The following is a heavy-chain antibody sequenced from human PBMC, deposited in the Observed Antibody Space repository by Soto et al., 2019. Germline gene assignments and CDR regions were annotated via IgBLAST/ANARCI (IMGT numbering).Heavy chain of an antibody. D-gene: IGHD5-12*01. J-gene: IGHJ6*02. V-gene: IGHV4-34*01. CDR3: ARRMFRRSNTIREVNYYAWDV. CDR1: SGSFIGYY. CDR2: INHTGST. Sequence: SYTLPLTCEVHSGSFIGYYWTWIRQSPGKGLEWIAEINHTGSTNSNPSLRGRVTTSIDTSKNQFSLMLTSVTAADTAVYFCARRMFRRSNTIREVNYYAWDVWGQGTTVTVS.